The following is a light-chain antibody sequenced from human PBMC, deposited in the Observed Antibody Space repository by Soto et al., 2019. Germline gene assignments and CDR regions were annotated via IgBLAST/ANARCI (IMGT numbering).Light chain of an antibody. Sequence: DTQMTQSPSSLSASVGDRVTITCRASQSVNTYLNWYQKRQGKAPKLLIYAATSLQSGVPARFSGSGSGTDFNLSISGLQPEDYATYYCQQSHNTPYTFGLGTMLEFK. CDR1: QSVNTY. CDR2: AAT. CDR3: QQSHNTPYT. V-gene: IGKV1-39*01. J-gene: IGKJ2*01.